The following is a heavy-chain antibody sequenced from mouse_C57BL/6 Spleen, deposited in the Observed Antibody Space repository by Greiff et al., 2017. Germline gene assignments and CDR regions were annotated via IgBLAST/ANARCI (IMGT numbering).Heavy chain of an antibody. V-gene: IGHV5-17*01. CDR2: ISSGSSTI. Sequence: EVKLVESGGGLVKPGGSLKLSCAASGFTFSDYGMHWVRQAPETGLEWVAYISSGSSTIYYADTVKGRFTISRDNAKNTLFLQMTSLRSEDTAMYYCARRESWYFDVWGTGTTVTVSS. CDR1: GFTFSDYG. CDR3: ARRESWYFDV. J-gene: IGHJ1*03.